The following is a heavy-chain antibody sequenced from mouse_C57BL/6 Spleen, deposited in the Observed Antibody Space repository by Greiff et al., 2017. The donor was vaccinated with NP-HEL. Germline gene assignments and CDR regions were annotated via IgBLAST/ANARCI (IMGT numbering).Heavy chain of an antibody. D-gene: IGHD4-1*01. V-gene: IGHV2-2*01. CDR1: GFSLTSYG. J-gene: IGHJ3*01. Sequence: QVQLQQSGPGLVQPSQSLSITCTVSGFSLTSYGVHWVRQSPGKGLAWLGVIWSGGSTDYNAAFISRLSISKDNSKSQVFFKMNSLQADDTAIYYCATLGHSWLAYWGQGTLVTVSA. CDR3: ATLGHSWLAY. CDR2: IWSGGST.